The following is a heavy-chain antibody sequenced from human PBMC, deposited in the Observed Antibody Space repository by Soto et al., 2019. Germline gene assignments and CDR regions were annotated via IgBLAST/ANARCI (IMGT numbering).Heavy chain of an antibody. CDR2: IIPIFGTA. J-gene: IGHJ6*02. CDR1: GGTFSSYA. Sequence: SVKVSCKASGGTFSSYAIGWVRQAPGQGLEWMGGIIPIFGTANYAQKFQGRVTITADESTSTAYMELSSLRSEDTAVYYCASSSAAGYYYHGMDVWGQGTTVTVSS. V-gene: IGHV1-69*13. CDR3: ASSSAAGYYYHGMDV. D-gene: IGHD6-25*01.